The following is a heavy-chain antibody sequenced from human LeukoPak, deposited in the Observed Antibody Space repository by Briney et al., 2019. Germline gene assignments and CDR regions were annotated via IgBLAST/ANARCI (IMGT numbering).Heavy chain of an antibody. CDR2: IKPDGSEK. CDR3: AREISGWYPYYYYGMDV. D-gene: IGHD6-19*01. CDR1: GITFSSNW. J-gene: IGHJ6*02. V-gene: IGHV3-7*05. Sequence: GGSLRLSCADSGITFSSNWMSWVRQAPGKGLEWVAHIKPDGSEKYYVDSVKGRFTISRDNAKNSLYLQMNSLRAEDTAVYYCAREISGWYPYYYYGMDVWGQGTTVTVSS.